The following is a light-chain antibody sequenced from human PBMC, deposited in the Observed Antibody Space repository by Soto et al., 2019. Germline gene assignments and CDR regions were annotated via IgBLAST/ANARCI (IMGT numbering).Light chain of an antibody. Sequence: EIVLTQSPGTLSLSPGERATLSCRASQSVASTYLVWYQQKPGQAPRLLIFGASSRATGIPDRFSGSGSGTDFTLTITRLEPEDFAVYYCQQYGISPYTFGQGTKLEIK. CDR2: GAS. CDR3: QQYGISPYT. V-gene: IGKV3-20*01. J-gene: IGKJ2*01. CDR1: QSVASTY.